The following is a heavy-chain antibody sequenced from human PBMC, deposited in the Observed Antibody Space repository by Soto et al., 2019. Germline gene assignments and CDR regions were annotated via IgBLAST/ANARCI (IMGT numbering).Heavy chain of an antibody. Sequence: GGSLRLSCVASGFTFSVYSMNWVRQAPGKGLEWFSYITSDTKTIKYADSVKGRFTISRDNAKNSVYLQMNSLRDEDTAVYYCARSVESHFDYWGQGTLVTVSS. CDR1: GFTFSVYS. CDR2: ITSDTKTI. CDR3: ARSVESHFDY. J-gene: IGHJ4*02. D-gene: IGHD6-19*01. V-gene: IGHV3-48*02.